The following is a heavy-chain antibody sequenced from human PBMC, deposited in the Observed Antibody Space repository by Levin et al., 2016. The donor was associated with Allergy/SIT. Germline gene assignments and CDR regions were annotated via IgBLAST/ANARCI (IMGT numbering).Heavy chain of an antibody. V-gene: IGHV4-59*08. D-gene: IGHD3-10*01. CDR3: ARGPITMVRGVIRLQEGYFDY. CDR2: IYYSGST. J-gene: IGHJ4*02. CDR1: GGSISSYY. Sequence: GSLRLSCTVSGGSISSYYWSWIRQPPGKGLEWIGYIYYSGSTNYNPSLKSRVTISVDTSKNQFSLKLSSVTAADTAVYYCARGPITMVRGVIRLQEGYFDYWGQGTLVTVSS.